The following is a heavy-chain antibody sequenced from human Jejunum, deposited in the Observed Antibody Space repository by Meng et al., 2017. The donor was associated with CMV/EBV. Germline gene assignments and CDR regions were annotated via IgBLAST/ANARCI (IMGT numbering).Heavy chain of an antibody. CDR3: TRDREDFYGSNLLDF. Sequence: GFTFNTDTMNWVRQAPGKGLEWVSSISRSSDNIFYADSVKGRFTVSRDNARNSLYLQMNSLRAEDTAVYYCTRDREDFYGSNLLDFWGQGALVTVSS. J-gene: IGHJ4*02. CDR1: GFTFNTDT. CDR2: ISRSSDNI. V-gene: IGHV3-21*01. D-gene: IGHD3-10*01.